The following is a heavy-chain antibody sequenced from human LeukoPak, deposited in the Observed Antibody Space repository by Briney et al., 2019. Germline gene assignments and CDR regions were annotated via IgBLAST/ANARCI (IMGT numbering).Heavy chain of an antibody. CDR1: GYTFTSYG. Sequence: ASVKVSCKASGYTFTSYGISGVRQAPGQGLEWMGWISAYNWNTNYAQKLHGRPNMTPDTSSSTAYMELRSMRSDDTAVYSCARVVTMVRGVWDYWGQGTLVTVSS. J-gene: IGHJ4*02. CDR2: ISAYNWNT. D-gene: IGHD3-10*01. V-gene: IGHV1-18*01. CDR3: ARVVTMVRGVWDY.